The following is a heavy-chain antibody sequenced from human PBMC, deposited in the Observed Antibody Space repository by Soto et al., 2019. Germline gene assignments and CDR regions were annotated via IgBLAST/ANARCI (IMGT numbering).Heavy chain of an antibody. J-gene: IGHJ4*02. V-gene: IGHV4-59*01. CDR2: NYYGGST. Sequence: QVQLQESGPGLVKPSETLSLTCTVSGGSISSYYWSWIRQPPGKGLEWIGYNYYGGSTNYNPPLKSRVPTSVGTPKNQVSLKLSSVTAADTAVYYCARDSSSGWPDYWGQGTLVAVSS. CDR1: GGSISSYY. D-gene: IGHD6-19*01. CDR3: ARDSSSGWPDY.